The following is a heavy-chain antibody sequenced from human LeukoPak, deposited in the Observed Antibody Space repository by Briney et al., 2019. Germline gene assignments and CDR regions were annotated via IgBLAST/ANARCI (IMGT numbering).Heavy chain of an antibody. CDR2: IYYSGST. V-gene: IGHV4-59*08. D-gene: IGHD3-22*01. Sequence: SETLSLTCTVSGGSISSYYWSWIRQPPGKGLEWIGYIYYSGSTNYNPSLKSRVTISVDTSKNQFSLKLSSVTAADTAVYYCARGRGNYYYDSSGYYYVWGQGTMVTVSS. J-gene: IGHJ3*01. CDR1: GGSISSYY. CDR3: ARGRGNYYYDSSGYYYV.